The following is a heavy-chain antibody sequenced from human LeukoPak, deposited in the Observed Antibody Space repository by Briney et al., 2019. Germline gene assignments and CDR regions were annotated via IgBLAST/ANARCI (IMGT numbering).Heavy chain of an antibody. CDR2: IWYDGSNK. CDR3: AKDRSYRDHAFDI. D-gene: IGHD1-26*01. V-gene: IGHV3-30*02. CDR1: GFTFSSYG. Sequence: GGSLRLSCAASGFTFSSYGMHWVRQAPGKGLEWVAVIWYDGSNKYYADSVKGRFTISRDNSKNTLYLQMNSLRAEDTAVYYCAKDRSYRDHAFDIWGQGTMVTVSS. J-gene: IGHJ3*02.